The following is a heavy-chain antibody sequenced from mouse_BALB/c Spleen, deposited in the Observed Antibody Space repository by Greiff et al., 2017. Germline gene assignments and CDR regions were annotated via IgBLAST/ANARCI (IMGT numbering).Heavy chain of an antibody. V-gene: IGHV1-69*02. CDR3: ASAYYRYDGSAWFAY. CDR1: GYTFTSYW. Sequence: VQLQQPGAELVKPGASVKLSCKASGYTFTSYWMHWVKQRPGQGLEWIGEIDPSDSYTNYNQKFKGKATLTVDKSSSTAYMQLSSLTSEDSAVYYCASAYYRYDGSAWFAYWGQGTLVTVSA. J-gene: IGHJ3*01. D-gene: IGHD2-14*01. CDR2: IDPSDSYT.